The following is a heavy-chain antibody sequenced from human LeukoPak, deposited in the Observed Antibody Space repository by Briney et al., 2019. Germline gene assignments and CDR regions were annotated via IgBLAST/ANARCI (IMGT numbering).Heavy chain of an antibody. CDR1: GYTFTSYA. D-gene: IGHD2-2*02. Sequence: ASVKVSCKASGYTFTSYAMHWVRQAPGQRLEWMGWINAGNGNTKYSQKFQGRVTITRDTSASTAYMELSSLRSEDTAVYYCAKTGTTIVVVPAAIGYYGMDVWGQGTTVTVSS. CDR2: INAGNGNT. J-gene: IGHJ6*02. V-gene: IGHV1-3*01. CDR3: AKTGTTIVVVPAAIGYYGMDV.